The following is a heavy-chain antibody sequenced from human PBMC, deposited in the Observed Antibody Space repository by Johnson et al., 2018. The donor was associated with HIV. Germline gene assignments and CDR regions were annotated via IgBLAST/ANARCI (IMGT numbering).Heavy chain of an antibody. D-gene: IGHD2-15*01. V-gene: IGHV3-30*19. CDR2: ISYDGSNK. J-gene: IGHJ3*01. CDR1: GFTFSSNA. CDR3: AREQKFCSGGSCSNAFDV. Sequence: QVQLVESGGGVVQPGGSLRLSCAASGFTFSSNAMHWVRQAPGKGLEWVAFISYDGSNKYYADSVKGRFTISKDNSKNTLFLQMNSLRAEDTALYYCAREQKFCSGGSCSNAFDVWGQGTMVTVSS.